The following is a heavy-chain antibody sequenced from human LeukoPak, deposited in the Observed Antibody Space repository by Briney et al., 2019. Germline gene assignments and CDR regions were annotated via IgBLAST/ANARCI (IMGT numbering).Heavy chain of an antibody. CDR1: EYTFTSYD. D-gene: IGHD1-26*01. Sequence: ASVKVSCKASEYTFTSYDINWVRQATGQGREWMGWMNPNSGNTGYAQKFQGRVTITSNTSISTAYMELSSLRSEDTAVHYCARGEWELNAFDIWGQGTMVTVSS. V-gene: IGHV1-8*03. CDR2: MNPNSGNT. CDR3: ARGEWELNAFDI. J-gene: IGHJ3*02.